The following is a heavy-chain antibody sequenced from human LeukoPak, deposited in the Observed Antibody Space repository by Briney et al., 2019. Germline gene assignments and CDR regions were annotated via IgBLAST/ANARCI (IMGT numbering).Heavy chain of an antibody. V-gene: IGHV4-59*01. CDR1: GGSISSYY. CDR2: IYYSGST. D-gene: IGHD1-26*01. Sequence: PSETLSLTCTVSGGSISSYYWSWIRQPPGKGLEWIGYIYYSGSTNYNPSLKSRVTISVDTSKNQFSLKLSSVTAADTAVYYCARDQSGEWELLSGWWFDPWGQGTLVTVSS. CDR3: ARDQSGEWELLSGWWFDP. J-gene: IGHJ5*02.